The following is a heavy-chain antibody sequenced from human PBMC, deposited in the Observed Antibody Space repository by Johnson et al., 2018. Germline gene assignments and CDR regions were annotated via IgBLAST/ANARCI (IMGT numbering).Heavy chain of an antibody. Sequence: VQLQESGGGLVQPGGSLRLSCATCEFTFNNAWLNWVRQAPGKGLEWVGRIKSKFDGGTTDYAAPVKGRFTVSRDDSKNTRSLQLGSMKTKDTAVYYCTTGCQWYCCGDAFDIWGQGTMVSVSS. CDR1: EFTFNNAW. V-gene: IGHV3-15*01. J-gene: IGHJ3*02. CDR2: IKSKFDGGTT. CDR3: TTGCQWYCCGDAFDI. D-gene: IGHD2-15*01.